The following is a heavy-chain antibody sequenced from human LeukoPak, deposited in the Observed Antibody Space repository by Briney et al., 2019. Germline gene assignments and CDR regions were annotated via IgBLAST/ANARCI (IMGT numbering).Heavy chain of an antibody. Sequence: GGSLRLSCAASGFTFSIYGMHWVRQAPGKGLEWVAFIRYDGSNKYYAVSVKGRFTISRENSKNTLYLQMNSLRAEDTAVYCCAKDVRAYGSGSYCYFDYWGQGTLVTVSS. V-gene: IGHV3-30*02. CDR1: GFTFSIYG. J-gene: IGHJ4*02. D-gene: IGHD3-10*01. CDR2: IRYDGSNK. CDR3: AKDVRAYGSGSYCYFDY.